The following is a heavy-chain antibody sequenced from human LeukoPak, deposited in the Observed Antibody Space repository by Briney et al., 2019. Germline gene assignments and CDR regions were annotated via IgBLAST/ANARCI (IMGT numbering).Heavy chain of an antibody. CDR1: GYSFTSYD. Sequence: ASVKVSCKASGYSFTSYDINWVRQATGQGLEWLGYKNPSSGNTAYAQSFQGRIAITTDTSISTAYMELGSLRSEDTAVYYCAREGLDYWGQGTLVTVSS. V-gene: IGHV1-8*03. J-gene: IGHJ4*02. CDR2: KNPSSGNT. CDR3: AREGLDY.